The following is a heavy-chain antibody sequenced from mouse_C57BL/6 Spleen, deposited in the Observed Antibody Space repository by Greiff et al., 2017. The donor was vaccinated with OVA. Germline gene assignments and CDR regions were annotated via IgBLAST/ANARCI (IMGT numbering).Heavy chain of an antibody. CDR2: FHPYNDDT. J-gene: IGHJ4*01. CDR3: ARRTYDYDGGYAIDY. D-gene: IGHD2-4*01. V-gene: IGHV1-47*01. CDR1: GYTFTTYP. Sequence: VQLQESGAELVKPGASVKMSCKASGYTFTTYPIEWMKQNHGKSLEWIGNFHPYNDDTKYNEKFKGKATLTVEKSSSTVYLELSRLTSDDSAVYYCARRTYDYDGGYAIDYWGQGTSVTVSS.